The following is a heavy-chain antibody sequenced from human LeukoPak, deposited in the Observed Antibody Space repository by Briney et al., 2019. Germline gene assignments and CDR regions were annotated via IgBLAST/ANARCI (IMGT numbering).Heavy chain of an antibody. CDR2: IKQDGSEK. CDR3: ARERPAAASAFEI. J-gene: IGHJ3*02. CDR1: GFTFSSYW. D-gene: IGHD6-13*01. V-gene: IGHV3-7*01. Sequence: PGGSLRLSCAASGFTFSSYWMTWVRQAPGKGLEWVANIKQDGSEKYYVDSVKGRFTISRDNAKNSLYLQMNSLRAEDTAVYYCARERPAAASAFEIWGQGTMVTVSS.